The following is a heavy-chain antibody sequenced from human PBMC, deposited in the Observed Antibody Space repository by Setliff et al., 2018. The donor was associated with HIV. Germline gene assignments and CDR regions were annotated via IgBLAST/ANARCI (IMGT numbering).Heavy chain of an antibody. CDR3: ARAAYSSSPGSWFDP. Sequence: PSETLSLTCAVSDYSISGGSYWGWIRQPPGKGLEWIGSIYHSGSTYYNPSLKSRVTISVDTSKNQFSLKVTSVTAADTAVYYCARAAYSSSPGSWFDPWGQGTLVTVSS. D-gene: IGHD6-6*01. V-gene: IGHV4-38-2*01. J-gene: IGHJ5*02. CDR1: DYSISGGSY. CDR2: IYHSGST.